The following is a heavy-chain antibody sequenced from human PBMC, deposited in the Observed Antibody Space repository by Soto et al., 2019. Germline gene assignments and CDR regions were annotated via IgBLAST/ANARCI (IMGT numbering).Heavy chain of an antibody. CDR2: ISYDGSNK. V-gene: IGHV3-30*18. CDR1: GFTFSSYG. CDR3: AKEFLSGYDSPLYY. Sequence: QVQLVESGGGVVQPGRSLRLSCAASGFTFSSYGMHWVRQAPGKGLEWVAVISYDGSNKYYADSVKGRFTISRDNSKNTLDPQMNSLRAEDTAVYYCAKEFLSGYDSPLYYWGQGTLVTVSS. J-gene: IGHJ4*02. D-gene: IGHD5-12*01.